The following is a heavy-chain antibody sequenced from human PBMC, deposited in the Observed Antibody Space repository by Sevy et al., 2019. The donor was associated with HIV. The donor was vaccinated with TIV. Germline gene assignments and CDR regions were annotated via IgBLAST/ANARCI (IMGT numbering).Heavy chain of an antibody. CDR1: GFTFRSYA. J-gene: IGHJ2*01. CDR2: ISGSGGRT. V-gene: IGHV3-23*01. CDR3: AKEYYYFDL. D-gene: IGHD1-26*01. Sequence: GGSLRLSCAASGFTFRSYAMSWVRQAPGKGLEWVAGISGSGGRTKFADSVKGRFTISRDNSKNTLYLQMNSLRAEDTAVYYCAKEYYYFDLWGRGTLVTVSS.